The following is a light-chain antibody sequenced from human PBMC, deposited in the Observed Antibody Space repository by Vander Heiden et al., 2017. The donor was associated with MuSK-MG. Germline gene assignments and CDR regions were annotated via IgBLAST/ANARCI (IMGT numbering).Light chain of an antibody. CDR3: SSYTSSTTYL. CDR2: DVS. CDR1: YSDVGGYNY. J-gene: IGLJ1*01. Sequence: SALPQPASVSGRPGQSLTISCTGTYSDVGGYNYVSWYQQHPGKAPKLMIYDVSNRPAGVSNRFSGSKSGYTASLTISVLQAEDEADYYCSSYTSSTTYLFGTGTKVTVL. V-gene: IGLV2-14*01.